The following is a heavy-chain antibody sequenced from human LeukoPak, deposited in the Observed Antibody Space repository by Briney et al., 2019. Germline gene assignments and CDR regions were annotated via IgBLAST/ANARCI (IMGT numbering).Heavy chain of an antibody. Sequence: VGSLRLSCAVSGFTFGRHSMTWVRQAPGKGLEWVSSIRSSGRDKFYADSVKGRFTIARDDAKNSLFLQMNSLRAEDTAVYYCARGPGIAVAPLQHWGQGTLVTVSS. CDR1: GFTFGRHS. D-gene: IGHD6-19*01. V-gene: IGHV3-21*01. CDR3: ARGPGIAVAPLQH. J-gene: IGHJ1*01. CDR2: IRSSGRDK.